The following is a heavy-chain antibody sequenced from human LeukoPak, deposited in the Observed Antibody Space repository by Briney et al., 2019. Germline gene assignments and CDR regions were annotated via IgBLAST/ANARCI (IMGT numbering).Heavy chain of an antibody. CDR1: GFTFSDYY. CDR2: ISSSGSMI. V-gene: IGHV3-11*04. CDR3: AREPDSSGWLNYFDY. D-gene: IGHD6-19*01. J-gene: IGHJ4*02. Sequence: KSGGSLRLSCAASGFTFSDYYMRWIRQAPGKGLECVSYISSSGSMIHYADSVKGRFTISRDNAKNSLHLQMNSLRAEDTAVYYCAREPDSSGWLNYFDYWGQGTLVTVSS.